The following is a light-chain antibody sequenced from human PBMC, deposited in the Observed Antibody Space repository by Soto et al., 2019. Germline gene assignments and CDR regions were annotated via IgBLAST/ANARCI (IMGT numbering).Light chain of an antibody. CDR2: GAS. CDR1: HSVSSSY. J-gene: IGKJ5*01. Sequence: EIVLTQSPGTLSLSPGERATLSCRASHSVSSSYLAWYQQKPDQAPRLLIYGASSMATGIPDRFSGSGSGTDFTVTISRLEPEDFAVYYCQQFDTSPPSTFGQGTRLEIK. CDR3: QQFDTSPPST. V-gene: IGKV3-20*01.